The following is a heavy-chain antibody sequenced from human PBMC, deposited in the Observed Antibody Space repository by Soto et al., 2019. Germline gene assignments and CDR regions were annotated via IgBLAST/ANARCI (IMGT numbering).Heavy chain of an antibody. CDR1: GFDVSNTD. CDR3: ARAAIILLAAPEYYLDY. CDR2: IYSGGYT. V-gene: IGHV3-66*01. D-gene: IGHD5-18*01. J-gene: IGHJ4*02. Sequence: WGSLRLSCASSGFDVSNTDMSWVRQAPGKGLEWVSVIYSGGYTNYADSVKGRFIVSRDSPKNTLYLQMDSLRAEDTAVYYCARAAIILLAAPEYYLDYWGQGTLVTVSS.